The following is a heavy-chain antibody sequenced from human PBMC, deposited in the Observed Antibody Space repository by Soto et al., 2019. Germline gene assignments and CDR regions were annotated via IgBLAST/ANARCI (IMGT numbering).Heavy chain of an antibody. D-gene: IGHD3-22*01. CDR3: ARDGRPSNGWYLLNYSYYYGMDV. Sequence: QVQLVESGGGLVKPGGSLRLSCSASGFTFSASYMGWVRQAPGKGLEWISYISGTSSYTTYADSVKGRFTISRDNAKNSLYLQMDSLRVEDTAVYYCARDGRPSNGWYLLNYSYYYGMDVWGQGTTVTVSS. CDR1: GFTFSASY. V-gene: IGHV3-11*06. CDR2: ISGTSSYT. J-gene: IGHJ6*01.